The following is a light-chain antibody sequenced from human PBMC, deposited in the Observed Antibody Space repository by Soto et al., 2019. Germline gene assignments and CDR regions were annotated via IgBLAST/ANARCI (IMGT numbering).Light chain of an antibody. CDR3: AKWDDSLRVYV. Sequence: QSVLPQPPSASGTPGQRVTISCSTTNSRSGSNYVYWYQQLPGAAPKLLIYRNDQRPSGFPDRFSASKSGTSASLAISGLRSEDEADYFCAKWDDSLRVYVFGSGTKLTVL. CDR1: NSRSGSNY. J-gene: IGLJ1*01. CDR2: RND. V-gene: IGLV1-47*01.